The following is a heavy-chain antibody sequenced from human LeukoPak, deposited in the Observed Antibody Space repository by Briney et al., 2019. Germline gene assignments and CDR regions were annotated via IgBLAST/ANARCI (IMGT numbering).Heavy chain of an antibody. D-gene: IGHD3-10*01. CDR1: GYTFTSYG. CDR2: ISAYNGNT. J-gene: IGHJ4*02. Sequence: GASVKVSCKASGYTFTSYGISWVRQAPGQGLEWMGWISAYNGNTNYAQKFQGWVTMTRDTSISTAYMELSRLRSDDTAVYYCARSGGLWFGESTSNLFGYWGQGTLVTVSS. CDR3: ARSGGLWFGESTSNLFGY. V-gene: IGHV1-18*01.